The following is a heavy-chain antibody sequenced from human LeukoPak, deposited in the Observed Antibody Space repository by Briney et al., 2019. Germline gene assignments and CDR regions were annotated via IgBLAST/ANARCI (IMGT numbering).Heavy chain of an antibody. V-gene: IGHV4-30-2*01. CDR2: IYRGGST. CDR3: AREGYGGNAFDY. J-gene: IGHJ4*02. CDR1: GGSISSGGYS. D-gene: IGHD4-23*01. Sequence: PSETLSLTCAVSGGSISSGGYSWNWIRQPPGKGLEWIGYIYRGGSTYYNPSLKSRVTISVDMSKNQFSLKLNFVTAADTAVYYCAREGYGGNAFDYWGQGTLVTVSS.